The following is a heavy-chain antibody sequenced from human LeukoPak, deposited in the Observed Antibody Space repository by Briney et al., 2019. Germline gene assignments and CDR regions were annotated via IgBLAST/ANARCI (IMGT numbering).Heavy chain of an antibody. D-gene: IGHD3-3*01. CDR2: IYYSGST. CDR1: GVSISSGDYY. CDR3: ARDRTNYDFWSGYYFIGSGYYYYGMDV. Sequence: HSETLSLTCTVSGVSISSGDYYWSWIRQPPGKGLEWIGYIYYSGSTYYNPSLKSRVTISVDTSKNQFSLKLSSVTAADTAVYYCARDRTNYDFWSGYYFIGSGYYYYGMDVWGQGTTVTVSS. J-gene: IGHJ6*02. V-gene: IGHV4-30-4*01.